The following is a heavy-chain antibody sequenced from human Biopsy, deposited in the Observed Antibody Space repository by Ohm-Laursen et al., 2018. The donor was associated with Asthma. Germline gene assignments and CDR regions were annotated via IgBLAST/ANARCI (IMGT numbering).Heavy chain of an antibody. Sequence: SQTLSLTCAVGGAYIGSRDHHWSWIRQSPGTGLEWIGFVFWSGTTHYNRSLERRLSISIDPTRNEFSITLTSVTAADTAVYFCARVASYGDLYFGIDVWGPGTTVSVS. CDR1: GAYIGSRDHH. V-gene: IGHV4-30-4*01. CDR2: VFWSGTT. CDR3: ARVASYGDLYFGIDV. J-gene: IGHJ6*02. D-gene: IGHD4-17*01.